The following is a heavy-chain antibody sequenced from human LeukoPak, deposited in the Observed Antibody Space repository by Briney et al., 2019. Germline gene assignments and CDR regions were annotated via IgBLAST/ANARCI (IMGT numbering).Heavy chain of an antibody. V-gene: IGHV4-39*07. CDR3: ARGPTVKYFDY. CDR2: IYYSGST. D-gene: IGHD4-17*01. Sequence: PSETLSLTCTVSRGSISSTTYYWGWIRQPPGKGLEWIGTIYYSGSTYYNPSPKSRVTISVDTSRNQFSLKLSSVTAADTAVYYCARGPTVKYFDYWGQGTLVTVSS. J-gene: IGHJ4*02. CDR1: RGSISSTTYY.